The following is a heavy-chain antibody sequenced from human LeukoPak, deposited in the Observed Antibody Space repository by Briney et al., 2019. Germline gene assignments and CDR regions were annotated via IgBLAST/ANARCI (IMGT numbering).Heavy chain of an antibody. D-gene: IGHD6-19*01. CDR2: ISGSGGTT. CDR1: GFTFNGYA. J-gene: IGHJ4*02. CDR3: AKEDGGSGWYEPVEY. Sequence: PGGSLRLSCAASGFTFNGYAMSWVRQGPGKGLELVSTISGSGGTTYYADSLKGRFTISRENSKNMLFLQMNSLRAEETAIYYCAKEDGGSGWYEPVEYWGQGTLVTVSS. V-gene: IGHV3-23*01.